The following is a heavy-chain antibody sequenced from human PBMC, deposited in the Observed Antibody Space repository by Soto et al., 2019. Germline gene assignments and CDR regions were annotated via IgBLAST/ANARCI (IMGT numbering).Heavy chain of an antibody. V-gene: IGHV3-23*01. CDR3: AKTVRYYYYGMDV. J-gene: IGHJ6*02. CDR1: GFTFINYD. CDR2: ISGSGGSP. D-gene: IGHD4-17*01. Sequence: EVQLLESGGGLVQPGGSLRLSCATSGFTFINYDMTWVRQAPGKGLEWVSAISGSGGSPYYADSVKGRLTISRDNSKSTLYLQMNSLRAEDTAIYYCAKTVRYYYYGMDVWGQGTTVTVSS.